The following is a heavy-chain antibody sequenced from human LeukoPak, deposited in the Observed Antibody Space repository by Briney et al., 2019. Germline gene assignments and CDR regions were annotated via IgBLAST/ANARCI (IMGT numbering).Heavy chain of an antibody. J-gene: IGHJ4*02. CDR1: GGSISSGDYY. CDR3: ARAEYYYDSSGYRVSGFDY. CDR2: IYYSGST. D-gene: IGHD3-22*01. V-gene: IGHV4-30-4*01. Sequence: PSETLSLTCTVSGGSISSGDYYWSWIRQPPGKGLEWIGYIYYSGSTYYNPSLKSRVTISVDTSKNQFSLKLSSVTAADTAVYYCARAEYYYDSSGYRVSGFDYWGQGTLVTVSS.